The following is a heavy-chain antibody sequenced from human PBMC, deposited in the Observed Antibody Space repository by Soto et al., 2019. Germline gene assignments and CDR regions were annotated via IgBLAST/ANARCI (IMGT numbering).Heavy chain of an antibody. Sequence: SETLSLTCTVSGGSISSYYWSWIRQPPGKGLEWIGYIYYSGSTNYNPSLKSRVTISVDTSKNQFSLKLSSVTAADTAVYYCARGLYDSSGYYSWFDPWGQGTLVTVS. CDR2: IYYSGST. CDR1: GGSISSYY. CDR3: ARGLYDSSGYYSWFDP. D-gene: IGHD3-22*01. V-gene: IGHV4-59*01. J-gene: IGHJ5*02.